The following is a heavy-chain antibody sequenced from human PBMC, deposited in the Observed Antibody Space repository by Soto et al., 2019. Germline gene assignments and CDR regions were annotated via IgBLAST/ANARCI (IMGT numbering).Heavy chain of an antibody. V-gene: IGHV1-69*13. J-gene: IGHJ6*02. CDR1: GGTFSSYA. Sequence: ASVKVSCKASGGTFSSYAISWVRPAPGQGLEWMGGIIPIFGTANYAQKFQGRVTITADESTSTAYMELSSLRSEDTAVYYCARGKMTTVTLYYYDGMDVWGQGTTVTVSS. CDR2: IIPIFGTA. D-gene: IGHD4-4*01. CDR3: ARGKMTTVTLYYYDGMDV.